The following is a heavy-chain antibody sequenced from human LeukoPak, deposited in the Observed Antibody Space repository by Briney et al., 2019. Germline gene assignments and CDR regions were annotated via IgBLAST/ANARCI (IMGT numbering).Heavy chain of an antibody. V-gene: IGHV1-2*02. D-gene: IGHD4-23*01. J-gene: IGHJ3*02. Sequence: ASVKVSCKASGYTFTGYYMHWVRQAPGQGLEWMGWINPNSGGTNYAQKFQGRVTMTRDTSISTAYMELSRLRSDDTAVYYCARTTVVTPSAFDIWGQGTMVTVSS. CDR1: GYTFTGYY. CDR3: ARTTVVTPSAFDI. CDR2: INPNSGGT.